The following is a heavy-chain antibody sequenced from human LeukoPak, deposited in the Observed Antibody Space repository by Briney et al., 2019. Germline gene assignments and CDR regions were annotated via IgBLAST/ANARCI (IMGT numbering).Heavy chain of an antibody. CDR1: GFXFSTCA. V-gene: IGHV3-64*01. CDR2: ISGNGDST. J-gene: IGHJ5*02. D-gene: IGHD2-8*01. CDR3: AREVYAGNWFDP. Sequence: PGGSLRLSCAASGFXFSTCAIHWVRQAPGKGLEYVAAISGNGDSTYYANSVKGRFTISRDNSKNTLYLQMGSLRPEDMAVYYCAREVYAGNWFDPWGQGTLVTVSS.